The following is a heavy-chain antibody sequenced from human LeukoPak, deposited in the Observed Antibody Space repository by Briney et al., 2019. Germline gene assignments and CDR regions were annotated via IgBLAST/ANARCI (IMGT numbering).Heavy chain of an antibody. J-gene: IGHJ5*02. CDR2: SNSDGSST. CDR1: GFTFNRHW. Sequence: GGSLRLSCAASGFTFNRHWMHWVRQAPGKGLVWVSRSNSDGSSTVYADSVKGRFTISRDNAKNTLYLQMNSLRAEDTAVYYCARGAGIYYTTGWTGWFDPWGQGTLVTVSS. V-gene: IGHV3-74*01. CDR3: ARGAGIYYTTGWTGWFDP. D-gene: IGHD6-19*01.